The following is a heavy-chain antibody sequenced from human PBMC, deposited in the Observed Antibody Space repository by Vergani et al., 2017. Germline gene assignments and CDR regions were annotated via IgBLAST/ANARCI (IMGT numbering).Heavy chain of an antibody. CDR2: IYSGGST. J-gene: IGHJ6*02. V-gene: IGHV3-NL1*01. D-gene: IGHD6-13*01. CDR3: AREGVGGAADYYYYGMDV. Sequence: QVQLVESGGGVVQPGRSLRLSCAASGFTFSSYGMHWVRQAPGKGLEWVSVIYSGGSTYYADSVKGRFTISRDNSKNTLYLQMNSLRAEDTAVYYCAREGVGGAADYYYYGMDVWGQGTTVTVSS. CDR1: GFTFSSYG.